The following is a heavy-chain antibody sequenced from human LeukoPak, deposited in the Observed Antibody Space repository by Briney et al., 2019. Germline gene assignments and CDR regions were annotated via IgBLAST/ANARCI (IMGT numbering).Heavy chain of an antibody. V-gene: IGHV3-23*01. CDR2: ISSGAGNT. Sequence: GGSLRLSCAASGFTLSNHAMSSVRQAPGKGLEWVSGISSGAGNTYYADSVKGRFTISRDNSKNILYLQMNSLRVEDTAVYYCAKASGAHSGFEDWGQGTLVTVSS. J-gene: IGHJ4*02. CDR1: GFTLSNHA. CDR3: AKASGAHSGFED. D-gene: IGHD5-12*01.